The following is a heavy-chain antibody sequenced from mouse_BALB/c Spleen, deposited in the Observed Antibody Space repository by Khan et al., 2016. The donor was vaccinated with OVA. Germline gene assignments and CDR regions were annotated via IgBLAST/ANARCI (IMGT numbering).Heavy chain of an antibody. CDR1: GYTFTSYT. CDR2: INPSNGYT. D-gene: IGHD2-14*01. V-gene: IGHV1-4*01. Sequence: VQLQQSGAELARPGASVKMSCKASGYTFTSYTIHWIKLRPGQGLEWIGFINPSNGYTNSNQKFKDKATLTADKSSTTVYMQLSSLTSDDSAVYNCVRDGAYHRNDGWFAYWGQGTLVTVSA. J-gene: IGHJ3*01. CDR3: VRDGAYHRNDGWFAY.